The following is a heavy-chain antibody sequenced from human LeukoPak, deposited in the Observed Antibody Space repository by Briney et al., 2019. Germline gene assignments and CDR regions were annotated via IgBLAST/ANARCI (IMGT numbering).Heavy chain of an antibody. J-gene: IGHJ4*02. V-gene: IGHV3-11*06. Sequence: PGGSLRLSCAASGFTISDYYMSWIRQAPGKGLEWVSYISTSGRYTNYTDSVKGRFTISRDTAKNSLFLQMNSLRAEDTAVYYCARVVRITMICDFGGQGSLVTVSS. D-gene: IGHD3-22*01. CDR3: ARVVRITMICDF. CDR1: GFTISDYY. CDR2: ISTSGRYT.